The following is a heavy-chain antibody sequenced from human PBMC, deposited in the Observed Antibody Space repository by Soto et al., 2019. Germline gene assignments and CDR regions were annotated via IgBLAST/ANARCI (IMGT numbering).Heavy chain of an antibody. J-gene: IGHJ4*02. CDR3: AREGGYCSGGSCYSFRPFDY. D-gene: IGHD2-15*01. V-gene: IGHV1-69*13. CDR1: GGTFSSYA. CDR2: IIPIFGTA. Sequence: ASVKVSCKASGGTFSSYAISWLRQAPGQGLEWMGGIIPIFGTANYAQKFQGRVTITADESTSTAYMELSSLRSEDTAVYYCAREGGYCSGGSCYSFRPFDYWGQGTLVTVSS.